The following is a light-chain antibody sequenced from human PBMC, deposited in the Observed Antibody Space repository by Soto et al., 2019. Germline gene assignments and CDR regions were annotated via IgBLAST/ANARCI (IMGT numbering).Light chain of an antibody. Sequence: QAVLTQPPSASGTPWQRVTISCSGSSSNIGSNYVYWYQQLPGTAPKLLIYRNNQRPSGVPDRFSGSKSGTSASLAISGVRSEYEADYYCAAWDDSLSGMVFGGGTKLTVL. CDR1: SSNIGSNY. J-gene: IGLJ2*01. CDR2: RNN. CDR3: AAWDDSLSGMV. V-gene: IGLV1-47*01.